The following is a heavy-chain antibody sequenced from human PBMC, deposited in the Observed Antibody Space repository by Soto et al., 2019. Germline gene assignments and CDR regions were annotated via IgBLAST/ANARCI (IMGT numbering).Heavy chain of an antibody. CDR2: INHSGST. D-gene: IGHD6-6*01. V-gene: IGHV4-34*01. Sequence: AETLSLTCAVYGGSFSGYYWSWIRQPPGKGLEWIGEINHSGSTNYNPSLKSRVTISVDTSKNQFSLKLSSVTAADTAVYYCAMGFSSSSGDYFDYWGQGTLVTVSS. CDR1: GGSFSGYY. CDR3: AMGFSSSSGDYFDY. J-gene: IGHJ4*02.